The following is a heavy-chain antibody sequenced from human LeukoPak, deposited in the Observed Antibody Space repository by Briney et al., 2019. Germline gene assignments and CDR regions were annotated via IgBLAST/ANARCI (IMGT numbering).Heavy chain of an antibody. CDR1: GFIFSDYG. J-gene: IGHJ6*04. CDR2: ISSSGSTI. D-gene: IGHD3-10*02. CDR3: AELGITIIGGV. V-gene: IGHV3-48*04. Sequence: GGSLRLSCAASGFIFSDYGMSWVRQAPGKGLEWVSYISSSGSTIYYADSVKGRFTISRDNAKNSLHLQMNSLRAEDTAVYYCAELGITIIGGVWGKGTTVTISS.